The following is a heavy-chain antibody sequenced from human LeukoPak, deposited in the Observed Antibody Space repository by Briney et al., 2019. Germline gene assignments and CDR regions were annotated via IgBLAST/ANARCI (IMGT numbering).Heavy chain of an antibody. CDR3: ARVRCSGGGCFYNFDY. V-gene: IGHV3-21*01. D-gene: IGHD2-15*01. Sequence: GGSLRLSCAPPGFPFSTFSMNGAAKPPGRGLEGVSSLSSSSSYIYYADSVKGRFTISRDNAKNSLHLQMNSLRAEDTAVYYCARVRCSGGGCFYNFDYWGQGSLVTVSS. CDR2: LSSSSSYI. CDR1: GFPFSTFS. J-gene: IGHJ4*02.